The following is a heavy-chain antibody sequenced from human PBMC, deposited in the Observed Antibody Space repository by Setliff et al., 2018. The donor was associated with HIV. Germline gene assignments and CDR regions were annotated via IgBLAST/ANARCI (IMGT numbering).Heavy chain of an antibody. V-gene: IGHV1-2*02. CDR2: INPNSADT. D-gene: IGHD1-7*01. Sequence: ASVKVSCKASGDIFRKYAVAWVRQAPGQGLEWMAWINPNSADTRIAQKFEGRVTMTWDTSLTTAYMELSSLRSDDTALYYCGTYPPNWNYGAAAFDIWGQGTLVTVSS. J-gene: IGHJ3*02. CDR1: GDIFRKYA. CDR3: GTYPPNWNYGAAAFDI.